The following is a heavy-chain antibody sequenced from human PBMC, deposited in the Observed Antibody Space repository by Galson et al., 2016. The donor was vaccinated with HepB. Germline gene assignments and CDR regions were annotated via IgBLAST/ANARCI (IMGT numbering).Heavy chain of an antibody. D-gene: IGHD2/OR15-2a*01. CDR3: AKRHEYCPPVGCSVDS. V-gene: IGHV3-30*18. CDR2: DSMDGGRK. J-gene: IGHJ4*02. Sequence: SLRLSCAASGFTFNRRGMHWVRQAPGKGLEWVAADSMDGGRKWYADSVKGRFTISRDNSNNMLFLQMSSLRVDDTAVYYCAKRHEYCPPVGCSVDSWGQGTLVSVSS. CDR1: GFTFNRRG.